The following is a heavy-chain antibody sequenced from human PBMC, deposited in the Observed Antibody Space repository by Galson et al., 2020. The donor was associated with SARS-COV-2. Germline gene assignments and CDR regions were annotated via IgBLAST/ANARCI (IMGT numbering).Heavy chain of an antibody. D-gene: IGHD5-12*01. CDR1: GGSISSSSYY. CDR3: AQQFDIVATTYFRS. V-gene: IGHV4-39*01. CDR2: IYERGNI. Sequence: SETLSLTCTVSGGSISSSSYYWGWIRQPPGKGLEWIGSIYERGNIDGNTSLKSRVTISVDTSKNQISLDLNSVTAADTAIYYCAQQFDIVATTYFRSWGPGTPVTVAS. J-gene: IGHJ4*02.